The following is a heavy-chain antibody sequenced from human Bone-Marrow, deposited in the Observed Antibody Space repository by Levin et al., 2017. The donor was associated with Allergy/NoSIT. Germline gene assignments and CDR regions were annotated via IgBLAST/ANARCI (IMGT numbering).Heavy chain of an antibody. J-gene: IGHJ5*02. V-gene: IGHV4-39*07. Sequence: SQTLSLTCSVSGGSIRSRNYYWAWIRQRPGKGLEWIGNVFYSGTTNYNPSLKSRVIISVDTSRNQFSLKLNSVTAADTAVYFCARTLGGYYDSTAHFHWFDPWGQGTQVTVSS. CDR3: ARTLGGYYDSTAHFHWFDP. CDR1: GGSIRSRNYY. CDR2: VFYSGTT. D-gene: IGHD3-22*01.